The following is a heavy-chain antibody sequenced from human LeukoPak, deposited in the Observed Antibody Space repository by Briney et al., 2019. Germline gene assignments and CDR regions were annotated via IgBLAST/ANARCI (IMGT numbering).Heavy chain of an antibody. CDR1: GFTFSDYY. D-gene: IGHD6-19*01. Sequence: RGSLRLSCAASGFTFSDYYMSCIRQAPGKGLEWVSYISSSSSYTNYADSVKGRFTISRDNAKNSLYLQMNSLRAEDTAVYCCARTGGSGWYDYWGQGTLVTVSS. V-gene: IGHV3-11*03. CDR3: ARTGGSGWYDY. CDR2: ISSSSSYT. J-gene: IGHJ4*02.